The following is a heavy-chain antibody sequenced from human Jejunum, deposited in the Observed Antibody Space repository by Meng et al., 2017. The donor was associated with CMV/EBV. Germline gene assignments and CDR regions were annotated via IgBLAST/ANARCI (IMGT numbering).Heavy chain of an antibody. CDR1: GFTFSTYS. Sequence: EVQLVESGGGLVKSGGSLRLSCAASGFTFSTYSMNCVRQAPGKGLEWVSSISSSSRAIYTADSVKGRFTTSRDNAGNSLFLQMNSLRADDTAVYFCTRDQRRAADHDPFDYWGQGTLVTVSS. D-gene: IGHD6-25*01. V-gene: IGHV3-21*02. CDR2: ISSSSRAI. J-gene: IGHJ4*02. CDR3: TRDQRRAADHDPFDY.